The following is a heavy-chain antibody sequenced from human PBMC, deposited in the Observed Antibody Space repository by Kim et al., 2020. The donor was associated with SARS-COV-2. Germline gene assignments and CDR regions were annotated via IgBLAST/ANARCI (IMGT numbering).Heavy chain of an antibody. Sequence: GGSLRLSCAASGFTFSSYSMNWVRQAPGKGLEWVSYISSSSSTIYYADSVKGRFTISRDNAKNSLYLQMNSLRAEDTAVYYCARDCNDILTGYFYWYFDLWGRGTLVTVSS. D-gene: IGHD3-9*01. CDR2: ISSSSSTI. V-gene: IGHV3-48*04. CDR1: GFTFSSYS. CDR3: ARDCNDILTGYFYWYFDL. J-gene: IGHJ2*01.